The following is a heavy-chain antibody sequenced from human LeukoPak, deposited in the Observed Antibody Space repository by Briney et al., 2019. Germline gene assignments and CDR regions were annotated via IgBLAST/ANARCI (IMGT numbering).Heavy chain of an antibody. D-gene: IGHD1-1*01. V-gene: IGHV1-2*02. CDR3: GRDRHWNQGNFDY. Sequence: ASGNVSCKAFGYTITGYYIHWVRQAPGQGLEWMGWINPNNGGTNSAQKFQGRVTMTRDTSIGTAYMELNRLTYDDTAVYYCGRDRHWNQGNFDYWGQGTLVTVSS. CDR2: INPNNGGT. J-gene: IGHJ4*02. CDR1: GYTITGYY.